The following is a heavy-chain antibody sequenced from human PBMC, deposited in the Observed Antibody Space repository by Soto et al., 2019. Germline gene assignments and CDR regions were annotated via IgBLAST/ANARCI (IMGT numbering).Heavy chain of an antibody. CDR2: IYYSGST. Sequence: SETLSLTCTVSGGSISSGDYYWSWIRQPPGKGLEWIGYIYYSGSTYYKTSLKNRVTISVDTSKKQFSLKLSSVTAADTAVYYCARERPDGSRLDPWGQGTLVTVSS. CDR1: GGSISSGDYY. CDR3: ARERPDGSRLDP. D-gene: IGHD6-13*01. J-gene: IGHJ5*02. V-gene: IGHV4-30-4*01.